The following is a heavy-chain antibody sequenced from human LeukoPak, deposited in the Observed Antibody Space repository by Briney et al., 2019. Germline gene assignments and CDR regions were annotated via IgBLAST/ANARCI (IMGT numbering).Heavy chain of an antibody. J-gene: IGHJ6*03. Sequence: ASVKVSCKASGYTFTGYYMHWVRQAPGQGLEWMGWINPNSGGTNYAQKFQGRVTMTRDTSISTAYMELSRLRSDDTAVYYCARDVVNRWEPNVETYYYYYMDVWGKGTTVTVSS. CDR3: ARDVVNRWEPNVETYYYYYMDV. D-gene: IGHD1-26*01. CDR1: GYTFTGYY. CDR2: INPNSGGT. V-gene: IGHV1-2*02.